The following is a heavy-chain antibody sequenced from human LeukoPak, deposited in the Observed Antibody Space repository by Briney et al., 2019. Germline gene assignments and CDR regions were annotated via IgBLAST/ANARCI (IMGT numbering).Heavy chain of an antibody. Sequence: SETLSLTCTVSGGSISSYYWSWIRQPAGKGLEWIGRIYTSGSTNYNPSLKSRVTMSVDTSKNQFSLKLRSVTAADTAVYYCAXXPAXGYCSSTSCFYYGMDVWGQGTTVTVSS. CDR3: AXXPAXGYCSSTSCFYYGMDV. V-gene: IGHV4-4*07. CDR1: GGSISSYY. D-gene: IGHD2-2*01. CDR2: IYTSGST. J-gene: IGHJ6*02.